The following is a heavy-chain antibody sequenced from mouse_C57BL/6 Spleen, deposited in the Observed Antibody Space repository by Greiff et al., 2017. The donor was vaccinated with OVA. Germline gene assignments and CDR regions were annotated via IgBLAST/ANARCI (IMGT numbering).Heavy chain of an antibody. D-gene: IGHD4-1*01. V-gene: IGHV1-19*01. J-gene: IGHJ2*01. CDR3: ARGTVLDY. CDR2: INPYNGGT. CDR1: GYTFTDYY. Sequence: EVHLVESGPVLVKPGASVKRSCKASGYTFTDYYMNWVKQSHGKSLEWIGVINPYNGGTSYNQKFKGKATLTVDKSSSTAYMELNSLTSEDSAVYYCARGTVLDYWGQGTTLTVSS.